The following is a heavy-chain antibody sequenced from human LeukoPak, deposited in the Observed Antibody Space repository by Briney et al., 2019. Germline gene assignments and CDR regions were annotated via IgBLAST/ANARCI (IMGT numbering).Heavy chain of an antibody. J-gene: IGHJ6*02. CDR2: IYCSGST. CDR1: GGSISSYY. D-gene: IGHD6-6*01. V-gene: IGHV4-59*01. Sequence: PSETLSLTCTVSGGSISSYYWSWIRQPPGKGLEWIGYIYCSGSTNYNPSLKSRVTISVDTSKNQFSLKLSSVTAADTAVYYCARLSARPHNYYYYGMDVWGQGTTVTVSS. CDR3: ARLSARPHNYYYYGMDV.